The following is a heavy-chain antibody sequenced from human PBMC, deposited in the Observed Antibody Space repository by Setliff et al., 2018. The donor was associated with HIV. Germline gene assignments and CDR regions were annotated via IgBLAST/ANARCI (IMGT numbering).Heavy chain of an antibody. CDR1: GGSISSSSYH. V-gene: IGHV4-39*01. Sequence: SETLSLTCSVSGGSISSSSYHWAWVRQPPGKVLEWIGTIYYSGNTYYNPSLKSRLTISLDTSTNKFPLQLSSVTAADTAVYYCARRGHRSIYDPYQYNYFDPWGQGTLVTVSS. CDR2: IYYSGNT. J-gene: IGHJ5*02. D-gene: IGHD5-18*01. CDR3: ARRGHRSIYDPYQYNYFDP.